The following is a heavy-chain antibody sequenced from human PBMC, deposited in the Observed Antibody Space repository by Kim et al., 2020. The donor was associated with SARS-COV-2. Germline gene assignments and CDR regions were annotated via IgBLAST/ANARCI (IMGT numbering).Heavy chain of an antibody. CDR3: ARAGGVARHYYYYMDV. D-gene: IGHD1-26*01. V-gene: IGHV4-31*02. J-gene: IGHJ6*03. Sequence: SLKSRVTISVDTSKTQFSLKLSSVTAADTAVYYCARAGGVARHYYYYMDVWGKGTTVTVSS.